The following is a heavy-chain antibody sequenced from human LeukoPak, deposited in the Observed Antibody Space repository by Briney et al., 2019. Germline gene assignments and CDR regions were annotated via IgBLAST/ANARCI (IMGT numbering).Heavy chain of an antibody. CDR2: ISTSCSYK. CDR1: GFTFSYYN. J-gene: IGHJ4*02. D-gene: IGHD3-9*01. V-gene: IGHV3-21*01. CDR3: ARGRYDVLAGYQPPYFDY. Sequence: GGSLRLSCAASGFTFSYYNINWLRQAPGKGLEWVSSISTSCSYKYYADSVKGRFTISRDNAKDSLYLEMNSLRAEDTAVYYCARGRYDVLAGYQPPYFDYWGQGTLVSVSS.